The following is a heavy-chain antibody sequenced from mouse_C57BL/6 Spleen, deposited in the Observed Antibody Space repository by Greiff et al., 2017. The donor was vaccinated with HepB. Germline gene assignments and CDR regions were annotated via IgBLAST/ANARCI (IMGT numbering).Heavy chain of an antibody. D-gene: IGHD1-1*01. Sequence: EVQGVESGGGLVKPGGSLKLSCAASGFTFSSYAMSWVRQTPEKRLEWVATISDGGSYTYYPDNVKGRFTISRDNAKNNLYLQMSHLKSEDTAMYYCARDYYGSSYVGGFAYWGQGTLVTVSA. J-gene: IGHJ3*01. V-gene: IGHV5-4*01. CDR2: ISDGGSYT. CDR3: ARDYYGSSYVGGFAY. CDR1: GFTFSSYA.